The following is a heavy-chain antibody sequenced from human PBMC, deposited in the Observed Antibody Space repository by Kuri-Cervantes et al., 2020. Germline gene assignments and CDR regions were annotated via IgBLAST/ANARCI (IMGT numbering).Heavy chain of an antibody. J-gene: IGHJ6*02. CDR3: ARDSGNGMDV. CDR2: IKSDGIST. CDR1: GFTFSSYW. V-gene: IGHV3-74*01. Sequence: GESLKISCAASGFTFSSYWMIWVRQAPGKGLVWVSLIKSDGISTRYADSVKGRFTISRDNAKKSLYLQMNSLRAEDTAVYYCARDSGNGMDVWGQGTTVTVSS.